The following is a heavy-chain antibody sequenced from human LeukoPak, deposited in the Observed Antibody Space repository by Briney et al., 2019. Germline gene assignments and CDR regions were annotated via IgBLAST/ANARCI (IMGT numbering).Heavy chain of an antibody. CDR3: AREGVTKAVDI. CDR1: GYTFSDYY. D-gene: IGHD2-8*01. Sequence: GASVKVSCRASGYTFSDYYMHWVRQAPGQGLEWMGWINPDGGNTKSAQKFQGWVTMTRDTSISTAYMELTRLRSDDTAVYYCAREGVTKAVDIWGQGTMVTVSS. J-gene: IGHJ3*02. V-gene: IGHV1-2*04. CDR2: INPDGGNT.